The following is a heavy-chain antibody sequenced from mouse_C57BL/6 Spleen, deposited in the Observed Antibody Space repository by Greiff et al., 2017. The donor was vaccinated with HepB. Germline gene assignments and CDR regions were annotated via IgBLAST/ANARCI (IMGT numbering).Heavy chain of an antibody. D-gene: IGHD4-1*01. CDR1: GYAFSSSW. CDR3: ARFGNWDWFAY. V-gene: IGHV1-82*01. Sequence: QVQLKESGPELVKPGASVKISCKASGYAFSSSWMNWVKQRPGKGLEWIGRIYPGDGDTNYNGKFKGKATLTADKSSSTAYMQLSSLTSEDSAVYFCARFGNWDWFAYWGQGTLVTVSA. CDR2: IYPGDGDT. J-gene: IGHJ3*01.